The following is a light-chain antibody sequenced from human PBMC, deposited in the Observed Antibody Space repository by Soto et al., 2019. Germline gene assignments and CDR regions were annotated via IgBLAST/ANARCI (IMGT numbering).Light chain of an antibody. Sequence: EIVLTQSPGTLSLSPVERATLSCRASQSLSSSYLAWYQQKPGQAPRLLIYDASNRATGIPARFSGSGSGTDFTLTISRLEPEDFAVYYCQQYGSSPRTFGQGTKVDIK. CDR1: QSLSSSY. CDR3: QQYGSSPRT. J-gene: IGKJ1*01. V-gene: IGKV3-20*01. CDR2: DAS.